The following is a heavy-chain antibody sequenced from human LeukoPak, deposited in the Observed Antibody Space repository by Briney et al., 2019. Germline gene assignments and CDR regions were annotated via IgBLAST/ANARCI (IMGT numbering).Heavy chain of an antibody. Sequence: ASVKVSCKASGYTFTGYYMHWVRQAPGQGLEWMGWINPNSGGTKYAQKFQGRVTMTRDTSISTVYMELSRLRSDDTAVYYCARGGNYWPQWWFDPWGRGTLVSVSS. CDR1: GYTFTGYY. J-gene: IGHJ5*02. CDR3: ARGGNYWPQWWFDP. D-gene: IGHD1-26*01. V-gene: IGHV1-2*02. CDR2: INPNSGGT.